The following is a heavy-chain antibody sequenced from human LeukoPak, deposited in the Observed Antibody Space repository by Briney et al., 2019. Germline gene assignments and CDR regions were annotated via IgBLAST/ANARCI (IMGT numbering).Heavy chain of an antibody. CDR1: GFTFSDYY. D-gene: IGHD3-9*01. CDR2: ISSGSIYT. CDR3: ARKTGYSRGNAFDI. Sequence: GGSLRLSCAASGFTFSDYYINWIRQAPGKGLEWLSYISSGSIYTNYADSVKGRFTVSRDNAKNSLYLQMNSLRAEDPAVYYCARKTGYSRGNAFDIWGQGTMVTVSS. J-gene: IGHJ3*02. V-gene: IGHV3-11*03.